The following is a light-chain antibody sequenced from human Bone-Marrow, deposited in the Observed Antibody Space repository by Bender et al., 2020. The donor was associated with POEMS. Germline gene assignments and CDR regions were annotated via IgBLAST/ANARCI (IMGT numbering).Light chain of an antibody. CDR1: SSDVGGYNY. Sequence: QSALTQPASVSGSPGQSITLSCTGTSSDVGGYNYVSWYQQHPGKAPKLMIYEVNKRPSGVPDRFSGSTSGNTAFLTVSGLQAEDEADYYCSSYAGSNNYVFGTGTKVTVL. J-gene: IGLJ1*01. V-gene: IGLV2-8*01. CDR3: SSYAGSNNYV. CDR2: EVN.